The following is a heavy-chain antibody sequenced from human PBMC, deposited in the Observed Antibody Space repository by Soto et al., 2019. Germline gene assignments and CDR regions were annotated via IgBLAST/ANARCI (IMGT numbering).Heavy chain of an antibody. J-gene: IGHJ4*02. V-gene: IGHV3-73*02. CDR3: SRHGYYYDGTGDTEDN. Sequence: EVQLVESGGGLVQPGGSLKLSCAASGFTFSGSAIHWVRQASGKGLEWVGRIRDKANSYATVYAASVRGTFTISRDHSKNTAYLEMNSLRTEDTAVYYCSRHGYYYDGTGDTEDNWGQGTLVTVSS. CDR1: GFTFSGSA. CDR2: IRDKANSYAT. D-gene: IGHD3-22*01.